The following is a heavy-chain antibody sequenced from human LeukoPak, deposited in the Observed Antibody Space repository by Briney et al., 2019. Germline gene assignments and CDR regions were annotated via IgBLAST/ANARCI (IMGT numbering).Heavy chain of an antibody. CDR1: GGSLSGYY. J-gene: IGHJ4*02. V-gene: IGHV4-34*01. Sequence: SETLSLTCAVYGGSLSGYYWSWIRQPPGKGLEWNGEINHSGSTNYNPSLKSRVTISVDTSKNQFSLKLSSVTAADTAVYYCARGLYLYSSGWYGYWGQGTLVTVSS. CDR3: ARGLYLYSSGWYGY. CDR2: INHSGST. D-gene: IGHD6-19*01.